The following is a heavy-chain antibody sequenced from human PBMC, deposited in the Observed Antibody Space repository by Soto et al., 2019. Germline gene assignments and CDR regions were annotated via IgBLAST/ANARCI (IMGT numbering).Heavy chain of an antibody. V-gene: IGHV1-18*01. D-gene: IGHD3-10*01. J-gene: IGHJ6*03. CDR2: ISAYNGNT. CDR1: GYTFTSYG. Sequence: ASVKVSCKASGYTFTSYGISWVRQAPGQGLEWMGWISAYNGNTNYAQKLQGRVTMTTDTSTSTAYMELRSLRSDDTAVYYCARGITMVRGVIGYYYMDVWGKGTTVTVSS. CDR3: ARGITMVRGVIGYYYMDV.